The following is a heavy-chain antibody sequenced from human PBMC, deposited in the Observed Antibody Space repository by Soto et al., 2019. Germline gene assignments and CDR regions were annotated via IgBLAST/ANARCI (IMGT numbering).Heavy chain of an antibody. Sequence: SVKVSCKASGGTFSSYAISWVRQAPGQGLERMGGIIPIFGTANYAQKFQGRVTITADEATSTAYMELSSLRSEDTAVYYCARESSSGWYVNLVDPRGQGTLVTVSS. V-gene: IGHV1-69*13. CDR2: IIPIFGTA. CDR3: ARESSSGWYVNLVDP. CDR1: GGTFSSYA. J-gene: IGHJ5*02. D-gene: IGHD6-19*01.